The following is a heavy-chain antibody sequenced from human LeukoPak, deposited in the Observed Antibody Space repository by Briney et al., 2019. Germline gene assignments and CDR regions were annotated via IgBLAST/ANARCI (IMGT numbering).Heavy chain of an antibody. CDR3: ARGGAAVDFWSGYYTRTMSYLDY. Sequence: SETLSLTCAVYGGSFSGYYWSWIRQPPGKGLEWIGEINHSGSTNYNPSLKSRVTISVDTSKNQFSLKLSSVTAADTAVYYCARGGAAVDFWSGYYTRTMSYLDYWGQGTLVTVSS. D-gene: IGHD3-3*01. CDR2: INHSGST. J-gene: IGHJ4*02. CDR1: GGSFSGYY. V-gene: IGHV4-34*01.